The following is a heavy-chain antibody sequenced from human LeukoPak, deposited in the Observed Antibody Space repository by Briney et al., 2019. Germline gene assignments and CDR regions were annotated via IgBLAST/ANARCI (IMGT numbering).Heavy chain of an antibody. V-gene: IGHV3-30*18. CDR1: GFTLSSNG. J-gene: IGHJ4*02. D-gene: IGHD3-10*01. CDR2: MSYDGSKK. CDR3: AKDDPNSGSFPDY. Sequence: GGSLRLSCAASGFTLSSNGMHWVRQAPGKGLEWVAVMSYDGSKKDYVDSVKGRFTISRDNSKNTLYLQMNSLRAEDTAVYYCAKDDPNSGSFPDYWGQGTLVTVSS.